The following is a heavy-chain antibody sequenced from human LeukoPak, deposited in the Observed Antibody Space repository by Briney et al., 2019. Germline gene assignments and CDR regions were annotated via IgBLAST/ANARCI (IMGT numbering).Heavy chain of an antibody. J-gene: IGHJ4*02. D-gene: IGHD6-13*01. V-gene: IGHV3-21*01. CDR2: ISSSGSYI. CDR1: GFTFSSYS. CDR3: ARDRRRYSSSWYIGDY. Sequence: GGSLRLSCAASGFTFSSYSMNWVRQAPGKGLEWVSSISSSGSYIYYADSVKGRFTISRDNAKNSLYLQMNSLRAEDTAVYYCARDRRRYSSSWYIGDYWGQGTLVTVSS.